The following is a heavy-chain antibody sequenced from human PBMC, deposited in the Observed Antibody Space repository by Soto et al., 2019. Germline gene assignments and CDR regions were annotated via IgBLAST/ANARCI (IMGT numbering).Heavy chain of an antibody. J-gene: IGHJ4*02. Sequence: QLQLQESGSGLVKPSQTLSLTCAVSGGSISGTTYSWSWIRQPPGKGLEWIGYIYDSGNTYYNPSLKSQFSISVDRSKNQFSLKLSSVTAVDPAVYYCARGQGAAAGHSNFDYWGQGALVTVSS. D-gene: IGHD6-13*01. CDR1: GGSISGTTYS. V-gene: IGHV4-30-2*01. CDR2: IYDSGNT. CDR3: ARGQGAAAGHSNFDY.